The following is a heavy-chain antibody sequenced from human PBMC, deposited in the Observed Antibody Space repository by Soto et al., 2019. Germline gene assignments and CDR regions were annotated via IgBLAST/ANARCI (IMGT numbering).Heavy chain of an antibody. V-gene: IGHV5-51*01. CDR2: IYPGDSDT. CDR1: GYSFTSYW. Sequence: GESLKISCKGSGYSFTSYWIGWVRQMPGKGLEWMGIIYPGDSDTRYSPSFQGQVTISADKSISTAYLQWSSLKASDTAMYYCATYTLFRVVNTKPYYYYGMDVWGQGTTVTVSS. CDR3: ATYTLFRVVNTKPYYYYGMDV. D-gene: IGHD3-3*01. J-gene: IGHJ6*02.